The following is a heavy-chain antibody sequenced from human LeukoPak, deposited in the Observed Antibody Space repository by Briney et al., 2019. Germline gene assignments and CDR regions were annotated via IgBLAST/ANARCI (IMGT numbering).Heavy chain of an antibody. Sequence: GASVNVSCKASGYTFTSYGISWVRQAPGQGLEWMGWISAYNGNTNYAQKLQGRVTMTTDTSTSTAYMELRSLRSDDTAVYYCARKGDTMVRGVLHNWFDPWGQGTLVTVSS. CDR3: ARKGDTMVRGVLHNWFDP. J-gene: IGHJ5*02. D-gene: IGHD3-10*01. CDR1: GYTFTSYG. CDR2: ISAYNGNT. V-gene: IGHV1-18*01.